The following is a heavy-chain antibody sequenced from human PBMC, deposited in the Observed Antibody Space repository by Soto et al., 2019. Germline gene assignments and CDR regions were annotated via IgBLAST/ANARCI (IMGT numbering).Heavy chain of an antibody. J-gene: IGHJ6*03. V-gene: IGHV4-31*03. D-gene: IGHD4-4*01. CDR2: IYYSGST. Sequence: PSETLSLTCTVSGGSISSGGYYWSWIRQHPGKGLEWIGYIYYSGSTYYNPSLKSRVTISVDTSKNQFSLKLSSVTAADTAVYYCARGGTTVTTSRYYYYMDVWGKGTTVTVSS. CDR3: ARGGTTVTTSRYYYYMDV. CDR1: GGSISSGGYY.